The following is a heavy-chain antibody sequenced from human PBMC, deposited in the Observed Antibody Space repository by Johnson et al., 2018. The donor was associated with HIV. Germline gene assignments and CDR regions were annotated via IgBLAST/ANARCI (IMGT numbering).Heavy chain of an antibody. D-gene: IGHD6-13*01. V-gene: IGHV3-30*04. J-gene: IGHJ3*02. CDR1: GFTFSSYA. Sequence: QVQLVESGGGLVQPGGSLRLSCAASGFTFSSYAMHWVRQAPGKGLEWVAVISYDGKNEYYADSVRGRFTISRDNSKNTLYVQMNSLRAEDTAVYYCATLSSSWYAFDICGQGTMVTVSS. CDR3: ATLSSSWYAFDI. CDR2: ISYDGKNE.